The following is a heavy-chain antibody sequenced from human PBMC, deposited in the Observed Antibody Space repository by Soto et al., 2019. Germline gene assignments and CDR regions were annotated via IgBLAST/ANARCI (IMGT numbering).Heavy chain of an antibody. V-gene: IGHV4-59*01. CDR2: IYYSGST. CDR1: SGPLSINY. D-gene: IGHD2-15*01. CDR3: ARSSIVAVDLYDH. J-gene: IGHJ4*02. Sequence: SETLSLTCTVSSGPLSINYWSWIRQSPGKGLEWIGYIYYSGSTSYNPSLKSRVTMSVDTSKDQFTLKLNSMTAADTGVYFCARSSIVAVDLYDHWGQGTPVTVSS.